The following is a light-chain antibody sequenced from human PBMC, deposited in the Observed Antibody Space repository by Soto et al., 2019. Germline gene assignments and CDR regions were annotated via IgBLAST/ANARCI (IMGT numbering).Light chain of an antibody. CDR2: WAS. J-gene: IGKJ1*01. Sequence: DIVMTQSPDSLAVSLGERATINCKSSQSVLYSSNNKNYLAWYQQKPGQPPKLLIYWASTRESGVPDRLSGSGSGRDFTLTISSLQAEDVAVYYCQQYYSNQWTFGQGTKVEIK. CDR1: QSVLYSSNNKNY. V-gene: IGKV4-1*01. CDR3: QQYYSNQWT.